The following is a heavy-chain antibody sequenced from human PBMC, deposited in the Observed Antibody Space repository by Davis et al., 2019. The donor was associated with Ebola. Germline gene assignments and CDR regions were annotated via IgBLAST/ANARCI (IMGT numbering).Heavy chain of an antibody. V-gene: IGHV3-11*03. J-gene: IGHJ3*02. CDR3: AIFNANNARDFDM. Sequence: GRFTISRDNAKKSLYLQMNSLRAEDTAVYYCAIFNANNARDFDMWGQGTMVTVSS. D-gene: IGHD1-14*01.